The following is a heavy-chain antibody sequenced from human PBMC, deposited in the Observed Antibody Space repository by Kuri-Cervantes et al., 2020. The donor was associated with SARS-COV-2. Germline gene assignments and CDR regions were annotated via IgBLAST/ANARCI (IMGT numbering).Heavy chain of an antibody. CDR1: GESFSGYY. Sequence: SQTLSLTCAFYGESFSGYYWNWIRQSPGKGLQWIGEVNHRGSTNYNPSLKSRVTISVDTSSKQFSLNLSSVTAADTAVYYCASVPGIGYYFDYWGQGTLVTVSS. CDR2: VNHRGST. V-gene: IGHV4-34*01. J-gene: IGHJ4*02. D-gene: IGHD3-10*01. CDR3: ASVPGIGYYFDY.